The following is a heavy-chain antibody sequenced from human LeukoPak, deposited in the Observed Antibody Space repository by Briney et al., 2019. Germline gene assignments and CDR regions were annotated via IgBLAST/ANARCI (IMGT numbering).Heavy chain of an antibody. D-gene: IGHD3-9*01. CDR3: ARGLIYFEV. Sequence: GGSLRLSCAASGFTFTTYWMSWVRQAPGKGLEWVANIKDDGSEKSYEDSVKGRFTISRDNANNAVYLQMDTLRVEDTAVYYCARGLIYFEVWGQGTLVSVSS. J-gene: IGHJ4*02. V-gene: IGHV3-7*04. CDR1: GFTFTTYW. CDR2: IKDDGSEK.